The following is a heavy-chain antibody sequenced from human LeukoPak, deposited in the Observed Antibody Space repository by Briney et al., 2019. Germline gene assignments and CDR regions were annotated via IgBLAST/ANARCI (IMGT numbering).Heavy chain of an antibody. Sequence: SETLSLTCTVSGGSISRYYWSWIRQPPGKGLEWIGHIYYNGGTNYNSSLKGRVTISIDTSKNQVSLKVTSVTAADTAVYYCARVRDYAPESYYENWGQGTLVTVSS. V-gene: IGHV4-59*08. CDR3: ARVRDYAPESYYEN. CDR2: IYYNGGT. D-gene: IGHD4-17*01. J-gene: IGHJ4*02. CDR1: GGSISRYY.